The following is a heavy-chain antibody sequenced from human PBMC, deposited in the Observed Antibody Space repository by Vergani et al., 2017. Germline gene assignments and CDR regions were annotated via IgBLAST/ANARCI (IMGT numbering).Heavy chain of an antibody. J-gene: IGHJ5*02. V-gene: IGHV4-4*07. CDR3: ARDNLHYDYVWGSYRPNWFDP. Sequence: QVQLQESGPGLVKPSETLSLTCTVSGGSISSYYWSWIRPPAGQGLEWIGRIYTSGSNHSNPSLKSRVTMSVDTSQNQFSLKLSSVTAADPAVYYCARDNLHYDYVWGSYRPNWFDPWGQGTLVTVSS. D-gene: IGHD3-16*02. CDR1: GGSISSYY. CDR2: IYTSGSN.